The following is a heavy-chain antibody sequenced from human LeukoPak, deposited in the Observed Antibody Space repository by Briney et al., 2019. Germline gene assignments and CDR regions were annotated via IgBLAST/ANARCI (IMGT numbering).Heavy chain of an antibody. Sequence: EASVKVSCKASGGTFSSYTISWVRQAPGQGLEWMGRIIPILGIANYAQKFQGRVTITADKSTSTAYMELSSLRSEDTAVYYCAALVPAAIGRWFDPWGQGTLVTVSS. CDR1: GGTFSSYT. D-gene: IGHD2-2*02. J-gene: IGHJ5*02. CDR3: AALVPAAIGRWFDP. CDR2: IIPILGIA. V-gene: IGHV1-69*02.